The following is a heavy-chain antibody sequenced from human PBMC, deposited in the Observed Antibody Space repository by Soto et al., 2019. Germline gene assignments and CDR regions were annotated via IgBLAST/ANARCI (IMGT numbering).Heavy chain of an antibody. J-gene: IGHJ6*02. CDR1: GYTFTGYY. D-gene: IGHD3-10*01. CDR3: ARDPGLLWFGEYGYYGMDV. V-gene: IGHV1-2*04. CDR2: INPNSGGT. Sequence: ASVKVSCKASGYTFTGYYMHWVRQAPGQGLEWMGWINPNSGGTNYAQKFQGWVTMTGDTSISTAYMELSRLRSDDTAVYYCARDPGLLWFGEYGYYGMDVWGQGTTVTVSS.